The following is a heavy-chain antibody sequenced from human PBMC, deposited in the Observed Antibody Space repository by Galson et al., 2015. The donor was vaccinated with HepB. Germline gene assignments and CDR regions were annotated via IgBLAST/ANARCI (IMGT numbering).Heavy chain of an antibody. Sequence: SLRLSCAALGFAFSNYNMNWVRQAPGKGLEWVSGISGGSSYMYYGDSVKGRFTISRDNARNSLYLQMNSLRVEDTAVYYCAREIGGYGGRYYFEHWGQGILVTVSS. CDR3: AREIGGYGGRYYFEH. CDR1: GFAFSNYN. V-gene: IGHV3-21*01. CDR2: ISGGSSYM. D-gene: IGHD5-12*01. J-gene: IGHJ4*02.